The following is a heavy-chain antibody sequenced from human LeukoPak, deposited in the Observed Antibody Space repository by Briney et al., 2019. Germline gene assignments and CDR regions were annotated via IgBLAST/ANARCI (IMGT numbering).Heavy chain of an antibody. CDR3: AAPEAALHSAYDDLYYYYGMDV. CDR1: GLTVSSNY. Sequence: PGGSLRLSCAASGLTVSSNYMTWVRQAPGKGLEWVSVLYSGGSAYYTDSVKGRFTISRDNSKNTLYLQINSLRAEDTAVYYCAAPEAALHSAYDDLYYYYGMDVWGQGTTVTVSS. V-gene: IGHV3-66*01. J-gene: IGHJ6*02. CDR2: LYSGGSA. D-gene: IGHD5-12*01.